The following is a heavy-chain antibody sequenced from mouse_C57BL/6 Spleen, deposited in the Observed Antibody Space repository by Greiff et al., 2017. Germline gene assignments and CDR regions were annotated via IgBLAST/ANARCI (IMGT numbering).Heavy chain of an antibody. J-gene: IGHJ1*03. CDR3: ARRGYDRGYFDV. CDR1: GYTFTNYW. V-gene: IGHV1-63*01. D-gene: IGHD2-2*01. CDR2: IYPGGGYT. Sequence: QVQLKQSGAELVRPGTSVKMSCKASGYTFTNYWIGWAKQRPGHGLEWIGDIYPGGGYTNYNEKFKGKATLTADKSSSTAYMQFSSLTSEDSAIYYCARRGYDRGYFDVWGTGTTVTVSS.